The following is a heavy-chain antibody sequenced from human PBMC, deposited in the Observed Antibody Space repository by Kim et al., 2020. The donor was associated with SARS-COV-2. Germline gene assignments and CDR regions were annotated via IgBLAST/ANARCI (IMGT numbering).Heavy chain of an antibody. CDR2: TYK. CDR3: ARAREKSFDY. V-gene: IGHV3-33*01. Sequence: TYKHDADSVQGRFTISRDNSKNTVDLQMNSLRVEDTAVYYCARAREKSFDYWGQGTLVTVSS. J-gene: IGHJ4*02.